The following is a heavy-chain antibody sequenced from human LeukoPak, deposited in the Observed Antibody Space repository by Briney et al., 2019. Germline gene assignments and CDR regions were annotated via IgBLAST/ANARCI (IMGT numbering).Heavy chain of an antibody. CDR3: TRRNKDDSSGYYYD. Sequence: GGSLRLSCAASGFTFSGSAVHWVRQASGKGLEWVGRIRSKANNYATAYAASVKGRFTISREDSKNTAYLQMNGLKTEDTAVYYCTRRNKDDSSGYYYDWGQGTLVTVSS. CDR1: GFTFSGSA. D-gene: IGHD3-22*01. J-gene: IGHJ4*02. CDR2: IRSKANNYAT. V-gene: IGHV3-73*01.